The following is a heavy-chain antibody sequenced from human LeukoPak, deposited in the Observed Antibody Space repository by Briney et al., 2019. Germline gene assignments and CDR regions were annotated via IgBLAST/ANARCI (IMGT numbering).Heavy chain of an antibody. CDR1: GFTFSSYS. J-gene: IGHJ6*04. Sequence: GSLRLSCAASGFTFSSYSMNWVRQAPGKGLEWVSSISSSSSYIYYADSVKGRFTISRDNAKNSLYLQMNSLRAEDTAVYYCARDRGHYGMDVWGKGTTVTVSS. CDR3: ARDRGHYGMDV. CDR2: ISSSSSYI. V-gene: IGHV3-21*01.